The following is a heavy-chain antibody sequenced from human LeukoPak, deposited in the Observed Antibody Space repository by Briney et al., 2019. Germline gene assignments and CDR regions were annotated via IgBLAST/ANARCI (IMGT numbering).Heavy chain of an antibody. CDR2: IYYSGST. J-gene: IGHJ4*02. D-gene: IGHD3-10*01. V-gene: IGHV4-61*08. CDR3: ATHYYGSGSYPDYFDY. Sequence: SETLSLTCTVSGGSISSGGYYWSWIRQPPGKGLEWIGYIYYSGSTNYNPSLKSRVTISVDTSKNQFSLKLSSVTAADTAVYYCATHYYGSGSYPDYFDYWGQGTLVTVSS. CDR1: GGSISSGGYY.